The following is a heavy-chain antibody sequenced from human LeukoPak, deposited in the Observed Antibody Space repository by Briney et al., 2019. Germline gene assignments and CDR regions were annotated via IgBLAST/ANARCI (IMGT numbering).Heavy chain of an antibody. J-gene: IGHJ6*03. V-gene: IGHV1-18*01. Sequence: ASVKVSCKASGYTFKNYGISWVRQAPGQGLEWMGWISAYNGYTTYAQKVQGRVTMTTDTSTSTAYMELRSLRSDDTAVYYCARGAVNRYNWNDDNYYYYYMDVWGKGTTVIISS. D-gene: IGHD1-1*01. CDR2: ISAYNGYT. CDR1: GYTFKNYG. CDR3: ARGAVNRYNWNDDNYYYYYMDV.